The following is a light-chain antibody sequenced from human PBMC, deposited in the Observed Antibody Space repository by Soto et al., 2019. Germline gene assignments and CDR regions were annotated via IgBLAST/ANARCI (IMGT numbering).Light chain of an antibody. CDR3: QHRGT. V-gene: IGKV3-11*01. CDR1: QSVSNY. J-gene: IGKJ2*01. Sequence: ETLLTQSPGTLSLSPGERATLSCRASQSVSNYLAWFQQKPGQAPRLLIFDTTNRAPGTPARFSGSGSVTDFTLTISSLEPEDFAVYYCQHRGTFGQGTKLEIK. CDR2: DTT.